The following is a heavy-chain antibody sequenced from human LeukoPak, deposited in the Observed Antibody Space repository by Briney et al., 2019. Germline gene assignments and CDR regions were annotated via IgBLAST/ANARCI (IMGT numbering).Heavy chain of an antibody. D-gene: IGHD3-3*01. CDR3: ARGFSDFWCGSQLEY. CDR2: ISYDGGKT. CDR1: GFIFGRHA. J-gene: IGHJ4*02. V-gene: IGHV3-30-3*01. Sequence: GGTLRLPRAASGFIFGRHAMHWVRQAPGKGLQWLAVISYDGGKTYYADSVEGRFTISRDNSKSTVYLEINSLRSEDTAIYYWARGFSDFWCGSQLEYWGRGTLVTVSS.